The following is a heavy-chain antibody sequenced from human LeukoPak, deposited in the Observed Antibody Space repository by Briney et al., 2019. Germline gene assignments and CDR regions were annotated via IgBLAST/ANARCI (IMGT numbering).Heavy chain of an antibody. V-gene: IGHV3-64D*09. CDR2: IRSNGDGT. J-gene: IGHJ2*01. CDR1: GFTFSTYA. D-gene: IGHD4-23*01. CDR3: VKRAWGDYDDNQKWFFDL. Sequence: PGGSLRLSCSASGFTFSTYAMHWVRQAPGKGREYVSAIRSNGDGTYYAESVKGRFTISRDNSKNTLYLQMSSLRVEDTAVYYCVKRAWGDYDDNQKWFFDLWGRGTLVTVSS.